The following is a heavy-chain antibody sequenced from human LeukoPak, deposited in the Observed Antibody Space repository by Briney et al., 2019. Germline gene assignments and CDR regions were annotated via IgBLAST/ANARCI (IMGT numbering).Heavy chain of an antibody. CDR2: IIPIFGTA. CDR3: ARDGHCSSTSCDAFDI. CDR1: GGTFSSYA. V-gene: IGHV1-69*01. J-gene: IGHJ3*02. Sequence: ASVKVSCTASGGTFSSYAISWVRQAPGQGLEWMGGIIPIFGTANYAQKFQGRVTITADESTSTAYMELSSLRSEDTAVYYCARDGHCSSTSCDAFDIWGQGTMVTVSS. D-gene: IGHD2-2*01.